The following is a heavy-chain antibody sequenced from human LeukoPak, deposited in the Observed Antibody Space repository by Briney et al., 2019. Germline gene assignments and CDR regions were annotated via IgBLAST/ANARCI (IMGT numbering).Heavy chain of an antibody. CDR3: ATIKRGSIFGYFDF. D-gene: IGHD5-18*01. CDR2: VLDSERT. CDR1: GGSISTHY. J-gene: IGHJ4*02. V-gene: IGHV4-59*11. Sequence: SETLSLTCTVSGGSISTHYWSWIRQPPGKGLEWIGYVLDSERTKDNPSLKSRATLSADTSKNQFSLRLTSVTAADSAVYYCATIKRGSIFGYFDFWGQGVLVTVSS.